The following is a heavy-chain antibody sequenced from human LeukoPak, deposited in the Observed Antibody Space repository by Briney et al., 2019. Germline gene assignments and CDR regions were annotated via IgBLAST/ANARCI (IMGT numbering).Heavy chain of an antibody. CDR1: GGSFSGYY. V-gene: IGHV4-34*01. D-gene: IGHD3-3*01. CDR2: INHSGST. Sequence: SETLSLTCAVYGGSFSGYYWSWIRQPPGKGLEWIGEINHSGSTNYNPSLKSRVTISVDTSKNQFSLKLSSVTAADTAVYYCARGPRLSPYYDFWSGYTTTGFDPWGQGTLVTVSS. CDR3: ARGPRLSPYYDFWSGYTTTGFDP. J-gene: IGHJ5*02.